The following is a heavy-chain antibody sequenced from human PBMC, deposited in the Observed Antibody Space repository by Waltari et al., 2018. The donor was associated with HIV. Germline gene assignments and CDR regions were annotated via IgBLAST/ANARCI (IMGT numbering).Heavy chain of an antibody. CDR3: ARGSHCSSTSCYPHYYYGMDV. Sequence: QVQLVQSGAEVQKPGASVQVSRTASRYTSTSYYMHWVRQASGQGLEWMGIINPSGGSITYAQKFQGRVTMTRDTSTRTVYMEVSSLRSEDTAVYYCARGSHCSSTSCYPHYYYGMDVWGQGTTVTVS. J-gene: IGHJ6*02. CDR2: INPSGGSI. CDR1: RYTSTSYY. D-gene: IGHD2-2*01. V-gene: IGHV1-46*01.